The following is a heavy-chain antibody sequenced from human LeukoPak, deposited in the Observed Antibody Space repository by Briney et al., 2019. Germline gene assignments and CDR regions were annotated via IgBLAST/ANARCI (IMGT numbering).Heavy chain of an antibody. J-gene: IGHJ4*02. CDR3: ARSLGDQQLVFDY. V-gene: IGHV1-69*04. Sequence: SVKVSCKASGGTFSSYAISWVRQAPGQGLEWMGRIIPILGIANYAQKFQGRVTITADKSTSTAYMELSSLRSEDTAVYYCARSLGDQQLVFDYWGQGTLVTVSS. CDR1: GGTFSSYA. CDR2: IIPILGIA. D-gene: IGHD6-13*01.